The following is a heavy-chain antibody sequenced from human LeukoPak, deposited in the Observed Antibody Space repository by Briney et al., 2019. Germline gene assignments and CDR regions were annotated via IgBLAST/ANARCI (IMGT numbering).Heavy chain of an antibody. Sequence: PSETLSLTCTVSGGSISSYYWSWIRQPAGKGLEWIGRIYPSGSTNYNPSLKSRVTMSLDMSRKQFSLELSSVTAADTAMYYCARGAQAAVGEHYFYQYYMDVWGKGTTVTVSS. CDR3: ARGAQAAVGEHYFYQYYMDV. V-gene: IGHV4-4*07. D-gene: IGHD2-21*01. CDR1: GGSISSYY. CDR2: IYPSGST. J-gene: IGHJ6*03.